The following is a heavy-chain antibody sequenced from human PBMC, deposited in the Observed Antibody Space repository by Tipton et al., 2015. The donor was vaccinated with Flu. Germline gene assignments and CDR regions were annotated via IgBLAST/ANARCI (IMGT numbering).Heavy chain of an antibody. V-gene: IGHV4-59*08. D-gene: IGHD4-17*01. Sequence: TLSLTCTVSGGSITSYYWSWIRQPPGKGLEWIGYIYYSGSTNYNPSLKSRVTISVDTSKNQFSLKLSSVTAADTAVYYCARRKTVTTRLTYFVYWGQGTLVTVSS. CDR1: GGSITSYY. CDR2: IYYSGST. J-gene: IGHJ4*02. CDR3: ARRKTVTTRLTYFVY.